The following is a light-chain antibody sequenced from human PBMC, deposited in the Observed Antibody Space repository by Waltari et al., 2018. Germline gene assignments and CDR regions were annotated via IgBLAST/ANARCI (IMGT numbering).Light chain of an antibody. Sequence: ETVMTQSAATLSVSPGERATLSCRASQSISNKLAWYQQKPGQAPRLLIYGASTRATGFPARFGGSGSGTEFTLTISSLQSEDFAVYYCHQYTDWPPTFGQGTKVEVK. CDR3: HQYTDWPPT. J-gene: IGKJ1*01. CDR2: GAS. V-gene: IGKV3-15*01. CDR1: QSISNK.